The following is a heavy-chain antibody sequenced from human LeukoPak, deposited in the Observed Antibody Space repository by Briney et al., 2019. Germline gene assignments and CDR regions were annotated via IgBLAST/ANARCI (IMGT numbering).Heavy chain of an antibody. V-gene: IGHV4-61*05. Sequence: PSETLSLTCTVSGGSISSSSYYWGWIRQPPGKGLEWIGYIYYSGSTNYNPSLKSRVTISVNTSKNQFSLKLSSVTAADTAVYYCAREYGSGSPYYYYGMDVWGQGTTVTVSS. CDR3: AREYGSGSPYYYYGMDV. D-gene: IGHD3-10*01. J-gene: IGHJ6*02. CDR1: GGSISSSSYY. CDR2: IYYSGST.